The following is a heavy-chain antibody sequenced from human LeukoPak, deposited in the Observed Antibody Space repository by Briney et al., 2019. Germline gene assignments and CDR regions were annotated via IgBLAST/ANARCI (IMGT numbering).Heavy chain of an antibody. CDR2: IYDSGST. CDR3: ARWYYYDSSGYSPNYFDY. V-gene: IGHV4-39*07. CDR1: GVSIRSSYYY. D-gene: IGHD3-22*01. Sequence: SETLSLTCTVSGVSIRSSYYYWGWIRQPPGKGLEWIGSIYDSGSTYYNPSLKSRVTISVDTSKNQFSLKLSSVTAADTAVYYCARWYYYDSSGYSPNYFDYWGQGTLVTVSS. J-gene: IGHJ4*02.